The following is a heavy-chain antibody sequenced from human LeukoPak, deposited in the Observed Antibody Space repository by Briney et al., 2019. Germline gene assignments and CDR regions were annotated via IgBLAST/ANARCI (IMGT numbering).Heavy chain of an antibody. CDR1: GFTFSSYW. CDR3: ARSVEYYYGSGSYPDY. V-gene: IGHV3-7*01. J-gene: IGHJ4*02. CDR2: IKQDGSEK. Sequence: GGSLRLSCAASGFTFSSYWMSWVRQAPGKGLEWVASIKQDGSEKYYVDSVKGRFTISRDNAKNSLYLQMNSLRAEDTAVYYCARSVEYYYGSGSYPDYWGQGTLVTVSS. D-gene: IGHD3-10*01.